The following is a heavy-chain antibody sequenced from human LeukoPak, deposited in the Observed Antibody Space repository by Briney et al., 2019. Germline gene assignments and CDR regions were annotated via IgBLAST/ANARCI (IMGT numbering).Heavy chain of an antibody. V-gene: IGHV4-59*08. D-gene: IGHD5-18*01. CDR2: IYYSGST. J-gene: IGHJ4*02. CDR3: ARLGWSYGVDY. CDR1: GGSISSYY. Sequence: SETLSRTCTVSGGSISSYYWSWIRQPPGKGLEWIGYIYYSGSTNYNPSLKSRVTISVDTSKNQFSLKLSSVTAADTAVYYCARLGWSYGVDYWGQGTLVTVSS.